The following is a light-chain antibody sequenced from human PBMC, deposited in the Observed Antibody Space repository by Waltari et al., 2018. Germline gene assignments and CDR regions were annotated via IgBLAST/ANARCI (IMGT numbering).Light chain of an antibody. J-gene: IGKJ1*01. Sequence: DIQMTQSPSTLSASVGDRVTITCRASQSVNRWLAWYQQKPGKAPKLLISKASALQNGVAPRFSGGGSGTEFTLTISNLQPDDSSTYYCQQYEAFPVMFGQGTKVEIK. V-gene: IGKV1-5*03. CDR1: QSVNRW. CDR3: QQYEAFPVM. CDR2: KAS.